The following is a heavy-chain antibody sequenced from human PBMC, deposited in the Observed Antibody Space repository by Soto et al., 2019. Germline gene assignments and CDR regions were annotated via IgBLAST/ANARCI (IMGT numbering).Heavy chain of an antibody. CDR1: GGSISSGGYY. Sequence: QVQLQESGPGLVKPSQTLSLTCTVSGGSISSGGYYWSWIRQHPGKGLEWIGYVYYTGSTYYNPSLNSRVTISVDTSKNQFSLKLSSVTVADTAVYYCARDEEDGYNFDYWGQGTLVTVSS. J-gene: IGHJ4*02. V-gene: IGHV4-31*03. CDR2: VYYTGST. D-gene: IGHD2-21*01. CDR3: ARDEEDGYNFDY.